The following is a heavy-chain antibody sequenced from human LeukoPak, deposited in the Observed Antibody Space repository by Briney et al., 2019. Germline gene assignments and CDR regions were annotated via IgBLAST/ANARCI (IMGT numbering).Heavy chain of an antibody. CDR1: GYSISSGYY. CDR3: ARIFGSGNENYFYYMDV. J-gene: IGHJ6*03. V-gene: IGHV4-38-2*01. Sequence: SETLSLTCAVSGYSISSGYYWGWIRQPPGKGLEWIGIIYQSGSTFYNPSLKTRVTISVGTSKNQFSLTLSSVTAADTAVYYCARIFGSGNENYFYYMDVWGKGTTVTVSS. D-gene: IGHD3-10*01. CDR2: IYQSGST.